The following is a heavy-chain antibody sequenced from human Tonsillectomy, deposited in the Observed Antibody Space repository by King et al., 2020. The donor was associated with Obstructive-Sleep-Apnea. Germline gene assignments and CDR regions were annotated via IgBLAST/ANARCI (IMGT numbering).Heavy chain of an antibody. V-gene: IGHV3-74*01. J-gene: IGHJ5*02. Sequence: VQLVESGGGLVQPGGSLRLSCAASGFTFSSYWMHWVRQAPGKGRVWVSRINSDGRRTSYADSVKGRFTISRDNAKNTLYLPMNSLRAEDTAVYYCAREVSGSYGPWGQGTLVTVSS. D-gene: IGHD1-26*01. CDR2: INSDGRRT. CDR1: GFTFSSYW. CDR3: AREVSGSYGP.